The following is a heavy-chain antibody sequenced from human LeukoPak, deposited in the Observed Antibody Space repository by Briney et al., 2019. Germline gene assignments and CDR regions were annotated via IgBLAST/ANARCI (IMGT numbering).Heavy chain of an antibody. CDR2: LHADGIER. Sequence: QPGGSLRLSCAASGFTLSGYWMSWVRQAPGKGLEWVARLHADGIERYYVDPVKGCFTISRDNAKNSLHLQMYSLRLDDTAVYYCARGGAVAALDYWGQGTLVTVSS. D-gene: IGHD6-19*01. V-gene: IGHV3-7*01. J-gene: IGHJ4*02. CDR1: GFTLSGYW. CDR3: ARGGAVAALDY.